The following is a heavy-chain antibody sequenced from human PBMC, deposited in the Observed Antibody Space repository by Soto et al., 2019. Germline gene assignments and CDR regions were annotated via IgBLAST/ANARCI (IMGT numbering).Heavy chain of an antibody. CDR3: ARAHTPYYCSSMSFSYFVY. CDR2: IYHSGST. CDR1: GYSISSGYY. Sequence: ETLSLTCAVSGYSISSGYYWGWIRQPPGKGLECIGTIYHSGSTYYNPSLKSRVTISVDTSKSQFSLKLSSVTAADTAVYYGARAHTPYYCSSMSFSYFVYWGQGTLVTVYS. D-gene: IGHD2-2*01. V-gene: IGHV4-38-2*01. J-gene: IGHJ4*02.